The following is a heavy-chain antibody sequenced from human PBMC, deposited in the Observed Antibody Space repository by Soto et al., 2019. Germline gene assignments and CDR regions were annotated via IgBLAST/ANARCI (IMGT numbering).Heavy chain of an antibody. CDR3: ASAAVTGTAGLDF. D-gene: IGHD6-19*01. J-gene: IGHJ4*02. V-gene: IGHV1-2*02. Sequence: ASVKVSCKASGYTFSGFYMHWVRQAPGQGLEWMGWINPTSGGTKSAEKFQGRVTMTRDTSISTAYMELSRLTSDDTAVYYCASAAVTGTAGLDFWGQGTQVTVSS. CDR2: INPTSGGT. CDR1: GYTFSGFY.